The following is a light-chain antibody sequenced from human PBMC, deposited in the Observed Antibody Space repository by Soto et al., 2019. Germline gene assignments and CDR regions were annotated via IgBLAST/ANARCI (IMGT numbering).Light chain of an antibody. Sequence: DIVMTQSPDSLALSLGDRATINCKSSQSGLYSSNNKNYLAWYQQKPGQPPKLLIYWASTRESGVPDRFSGSGSGTDFTLTISSLQAEDVAVYYCQQYYSTPLTFGGGTKVEIK. V-gene: IGKV4-1*01. CDR2: WAS. CDR3: QQYYSTPLT. CDR1: QSGLYSSNNKNY. J-gene: IGKJ4*01.